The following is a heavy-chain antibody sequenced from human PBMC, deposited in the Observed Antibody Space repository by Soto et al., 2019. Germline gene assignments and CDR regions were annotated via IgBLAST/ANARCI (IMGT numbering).Heavy chain of an antibody. Sequence: EVQLLESGGGLVQPGGSLRLSCAASGFSFSSYAMSWVRQAPGKGLDWVSTISGSGGGTYYADSVKGRFTISRDNSKNTLYLQMNSLRAEDTAVYYCAKDQVEGYYDTGGSQGSRGQGTLVTVSS. J-gene: IGHJ4*02. V-gene: IGHV3-23*01. CDR1: GFSFSSYA. D-gene: IGHD3-22*01. CDR3: AKDQVEGYYDTGGSQGS. CDR2: ISGSGGGT.